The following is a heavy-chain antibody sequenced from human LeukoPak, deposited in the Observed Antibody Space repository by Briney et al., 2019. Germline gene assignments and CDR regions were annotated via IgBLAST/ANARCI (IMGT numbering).Heavy chain of an antibody. Sequence: GGSLRLSCAASGFTFSSYAMSWVRQAPGKGLEWVSAISGSGGSTYYADSVKGRFTISRDNAKNSLYLQMNSLRAEDTAVYYCARVGYSYGLDYWGQGTLVTVSS. D-gene: IGHD5-18*01. CDR2: ISGSGGST. J-gene: IGHJ4*02. CDR1: GFTFSSYA. V-gene: IGHV3-23*01. CDR3: ARVGYSYGLDY.